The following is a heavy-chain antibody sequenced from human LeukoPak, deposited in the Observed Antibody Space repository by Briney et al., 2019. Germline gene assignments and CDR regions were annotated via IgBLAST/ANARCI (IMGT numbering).Heavy chain of an antibody. CDR2: ISAYNGNT. D-gene: IGHD3-22*01. CDR1: GYTFTSYG. J-gene: IGHJ4*02. V-gene: IGHV1-18*01. Sequence: ASVKVSCKASGYTFTSYGISWVRQAPGQGLEWMGWISAYNGNTNYAQKLQGRVTMTTDTSTSTVYMELRSLRSDDTAVYYCARDTLVSYYDSSGYHDYWGQGTLVTVSS. CDR3: ARDTLVSYYDSSGYHDY.